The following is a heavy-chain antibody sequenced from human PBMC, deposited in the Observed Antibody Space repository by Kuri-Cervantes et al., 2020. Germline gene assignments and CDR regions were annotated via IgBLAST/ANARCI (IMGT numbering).Heavy chain of an antibody. D-gene: IGHD2-15*01. CDR2: IYYSGST. CDR3: ASGYCSGGSCYSNY. V-gene: IGHV4-59*01. CDR1: GGSISSYY. J-gene: IGHJ4*02. Sequence: GSLRLSCTVSGGSISSYYWSWIRQPPGRGLEGIGYIYYSGSTNYNPSLKSRVTISVDTSKNPFSLKLSSVTAADTAVYYCASGYCSGGSCYSNYWGQGTLVTVSS.